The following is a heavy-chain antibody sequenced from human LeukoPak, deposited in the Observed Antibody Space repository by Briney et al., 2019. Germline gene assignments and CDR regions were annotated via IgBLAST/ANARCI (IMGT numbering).Heavy chain of an antibody. Sequence: PSETLSLTCTVSGGSISSYYWSWIRQPPGKGLEWIGYIYYSGSTNYNPSLKSRVTISVDTSKNQFSLKLSSVTAADTAVYYCARARYYYDTRRRWFDPWGQGTLVTVSS. CDR1: GGSISSYY. CDR2: IYYSGST. J-gene: IGHJ5*02. D-gene: IGHD3-22*01. V-gene: IGHV4-59*01. CDR3: ARARYYYDTRRRWFDP.